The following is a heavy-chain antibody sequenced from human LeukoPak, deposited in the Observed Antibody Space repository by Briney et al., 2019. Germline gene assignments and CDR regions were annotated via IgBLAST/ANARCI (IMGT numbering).Heavy chain of an antibody. V-gene: IGHV4-30-4*01. CDR2: IYYSGST. J-gene: IGHJ6*02. CDR3: AIWGSNYYYYGMDV. CDR1: GGSISSGDYY. D-gene: IGHD7-27*01. Sequence: SETLSLTCTVSGGSISSGDYYWSWLRQPPGKGLEWIGYIYYSGSTYYNPSLKSRVTISVDTSKNQFSLKLSSVTAADTAVYYCAIWGSNYYYYGMDVWGQGTTVTVSS.